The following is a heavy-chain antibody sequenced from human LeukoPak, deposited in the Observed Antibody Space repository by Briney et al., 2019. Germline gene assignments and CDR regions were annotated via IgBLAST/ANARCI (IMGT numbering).Heavy chain of an antibody. Sequence: GASVKVSCKASGYTFTSYDINWVRQAAGQGLEWMGRVNPNSGNTGYAQKFQGRVTITRKTSIRTAYMELSSLRSEDTAVYSCARGPSWSGYSQPYYFDYWGQGTLVTVSS. CDR2: VNPNSGNT. V-gene: IGHV1-8*03. CDR1: GYTFTSYD. D-gene: IGHD3-3*01. J-gene: IGHJ4*02. CDR3: ARGPSWSGYSQPYYFDY.